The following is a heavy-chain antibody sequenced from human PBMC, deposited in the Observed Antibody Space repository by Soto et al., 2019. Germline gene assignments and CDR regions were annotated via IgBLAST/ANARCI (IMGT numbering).Heavy chain of an antibody. Sequence: SETLSLTCTVSGDSITSNSYFWAWIRQPPGKGLEWIGSIYYSGTTYYNPSLKSRVTISVDRSKNQFSLKLSSVTAADTAVYYWARHFSVDYFDSWGQGALVTVPS. CDR3: ARHFSVDYFDS. CDR1: GDSITSNSYF. CDR2: IYYSGTT. V-gene: IGHV4-39*01. J-gene: IGHJ4*02.